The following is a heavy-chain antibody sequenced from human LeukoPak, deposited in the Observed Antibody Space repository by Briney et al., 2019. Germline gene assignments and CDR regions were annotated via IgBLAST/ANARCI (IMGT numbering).Heavy chain of an antibody. D-gene: IGHD1-26*01. V-gene: IGHV5-51*01. J-gene: IGHJ4*02. Sequence: GESLKISCKGSGYSFTTYWIGWMRQMPGKGLELMAIITAGNSVTHYSPSLQGQITISADKSISTAYLQWSSLKASDSAMYYCATRIDGTYYWGQGTLVTVSS. CDR1: GYSFTTYW. CDR2: ITAGNSVT. CDR3: ATRIDGTYY.